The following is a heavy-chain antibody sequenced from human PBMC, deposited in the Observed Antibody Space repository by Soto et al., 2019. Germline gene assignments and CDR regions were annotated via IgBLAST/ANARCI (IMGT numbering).Heavy chain of an antibody. CDR2: ISGGGTNT. D-gene: IGHD3-10*01. CDR1: GFRFSDHY. J-gene: IGHJ4*02. Sequence: GSLRLSCAASGFRFSDHYMTWIRQAPGKGLEWVSKISGGGTNTYYADSVKGRFTVSRDNAKNSLYLQMNSLRAEDTAVYYCASDPYHYGSGFWGQGTLVTVSS. V-gene: IGHV3-11*01. CDR3: ASDPYHYGSGF.